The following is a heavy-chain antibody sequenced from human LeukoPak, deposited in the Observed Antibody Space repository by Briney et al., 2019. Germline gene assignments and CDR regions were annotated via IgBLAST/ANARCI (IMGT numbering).Heavy chain of an antibody. Sequence: PSETLSLTCAVSGGSISSGGYSCSWIRQPPGKGLEWIGYIYHSGSTYYNPSLKSRVTISVDTSKNQFSLKLSSVTAADTAVYYCARAAFESIAAAGTHFDYWGQGTLVTVSS. CDR2: IYHSGST. J-gene: IGHJ4*02. V-gene: IGHV4-30-2*01. CDR3: ARAAFESIAAAGTHFDY. CDR1: GGSISSGGYS. D-gene: IGHD6-13*01.